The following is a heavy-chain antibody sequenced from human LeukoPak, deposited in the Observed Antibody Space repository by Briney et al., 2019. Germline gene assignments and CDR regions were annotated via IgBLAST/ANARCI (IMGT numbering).Heavy chain of an antibody. J-gene: IGHJ4*02. Sequence: PSETLSLTCAVYGGSFSGYSWNLIRQPPVKGLEWIGEINHSGGTNYNPSLKSRVTISVDTSKKQFSLKLSSVTAADTAVYYCARGVDYYGVWGQGTLVTVSS. CDR3: ARGVDYYGV. D-gene: IGHD3-10*01. CDR2: INHSGGT. CDR1: GGSFSGYS. V-gene: IGHV4-34*01.